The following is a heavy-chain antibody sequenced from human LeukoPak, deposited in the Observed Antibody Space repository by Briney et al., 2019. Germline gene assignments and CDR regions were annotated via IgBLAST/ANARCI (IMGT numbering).Heavy chain of an antibody. J-gene: IGHJ4*02. CDR1: GYTLTELS. Sequence: GASVKVSGKVSGYTLTELSMHWGRQAPGKGREGRGGFDPEDGETIYAQKFQGRVTMTEDTSTDTAYMKLSSLRSEDTAVYYCATVPAGELGGNFDYWGQGTLVTVSS. V-gene: IGHV1-24*01. CDR3: ATVPAGELGGNFDY. CDR2: FDPEDGET. D-gene: IGHD1-26*01.